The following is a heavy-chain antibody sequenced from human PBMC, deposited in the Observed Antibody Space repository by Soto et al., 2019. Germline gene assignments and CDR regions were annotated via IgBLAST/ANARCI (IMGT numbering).Heavy chain of an antibody. Sequence: PGESLKISCTASGFTFSSYAMSWVRQAPGKGLEWVSSISGSGDNTYYPDSVKGRFTISRDNSKNTLYLHMNSLRAEDTAVHYCARSLFIAATDTEPFDSWGQGTLVTVSS. V-gene: IGHV3-23*01. CDR3: ARSLFIAATDTEPFDS. CDR2: ISGSGDNT. CDR1: GFTFSSYA. J-gene: IGHJ4*02. D-gene: IGHD6-13*01.